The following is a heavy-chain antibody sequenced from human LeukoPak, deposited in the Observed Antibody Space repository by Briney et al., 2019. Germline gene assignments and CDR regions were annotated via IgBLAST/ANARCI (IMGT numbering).Heavy chain of an antibody. D-gene: IGHD3-22*01. CDR1: GFTFSSYG. Sequence: SGGSLRLSCAASGFTFSSYGMHWVRQAPGKGLEWVAVISYDGSNKYYADSVKGRFTISRDNSKHTLYLQMNSLRAEDTAVYYCAKVLADYYDSSGYSHWGQGTLVTVSS. CDR3: AKVLADYYDSSGYSH. CDR2: ISYDGSNK. J-gene: IGHJ4*02. V-gene: IGHV3-30*18.